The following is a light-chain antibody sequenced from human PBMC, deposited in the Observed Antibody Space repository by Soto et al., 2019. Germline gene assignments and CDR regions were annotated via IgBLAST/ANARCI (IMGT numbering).Light chain of an antibody. CDR2: DAS. V-gene: IGKV3-11*01. CDR1: QSVSSY. Sequence: EIVLTQSPATLSLSPGERATLSCRASQSVSSYLAWYQQKPGQAPRLLIYDASNRATGIPARFSGSGSGTDFTLTISSLEPEDFAFYYWQHPGLTFGGGTKVEIK. CDR3: QHPGLT. J-gene: IGKJ4*01.